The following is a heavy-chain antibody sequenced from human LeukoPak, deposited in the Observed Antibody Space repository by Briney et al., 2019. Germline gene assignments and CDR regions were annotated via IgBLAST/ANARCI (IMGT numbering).Heavy chain of an antibody. V-gene: IGHV3-23*01. CDR1: GFTFSSYA. D-gene: IGHD3-3*02. Sequence: GGSLRLSCAASGFTFSSYAMSWVRQAPGKGLEWVSAISISGENTYYADSVQGRFTISRDTSRNTLYLQMHSLTAEDTAVYYCARLISTASSRFSDFWGQGTLVTVSS. CDR3: ARLISTASSRFSDF. J-gene: IGHJ4*02. CDR2: ISISGENT.